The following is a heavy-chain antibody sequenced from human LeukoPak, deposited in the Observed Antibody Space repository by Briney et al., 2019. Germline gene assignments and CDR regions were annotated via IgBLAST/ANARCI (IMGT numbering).Heavy chain of an antibody. Sequence: GGSLRLSCAASGFTFRSYWMHWVRQGPGKGLVWVSHINSDGSTANYADSVKGRFTISRDNAKNTLYLQMNSLRAEDTAVYYCASGPDYGDYNYWGRGTPVTVSS. V-gene: IGHV3-74*01. CDR3: ASGPDYGDYNY. J-gene: IGHJ4*02. D-gene: IGHD4-17*01. CDR1: GFTFRSYW. CDR2: INSDGSTA.